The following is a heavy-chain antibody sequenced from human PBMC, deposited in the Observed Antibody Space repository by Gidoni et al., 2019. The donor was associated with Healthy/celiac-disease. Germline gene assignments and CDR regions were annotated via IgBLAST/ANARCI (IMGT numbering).Heavy chain of an antibody. J-gene: IGHJ6*02. V-gene: IGHV1-18*04. Sequence: QVQLVQSGAEVKKPGASVKVSCKASGYTVTSDGISGVRQAPGQGLEWMGWISAYNGNTNDAQKLQGRVTMTTDTSTSTAYMELRSLRSDDTAVYYCARDVPSYYDILTGYYSWGHMDVWGQGTTVTVSS. D-gene: IGHD3-9*01. CDR3: ARDVPSYYDILTGYYSWGHMDV. CDR1: GYTVTSDG. CDR2: ISAYNGNT.